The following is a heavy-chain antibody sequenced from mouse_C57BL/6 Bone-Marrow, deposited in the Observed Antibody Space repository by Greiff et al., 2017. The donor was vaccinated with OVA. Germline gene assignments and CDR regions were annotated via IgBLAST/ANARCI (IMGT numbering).Heavy chain of an antibody. CDR2: IYPGNSDT. CDR1: GYTFTSYW. D-gene: IGHD4-1*01. V-gene: IGHV1-5*01. CDR3: TRSELGRDWFAY. J-gene: IGHJ3*01. Sequence: VQLQQSGTVLARPGASVKMSCETSGYTFTSYWMHWVKQRPGQGLEWIGAIYPGNSDTSYNQKFKGKAKLTAVTSASTAYMELSSLTNEDSAVYYCTRSELGRDWFAYWGQGTLVTVSA.